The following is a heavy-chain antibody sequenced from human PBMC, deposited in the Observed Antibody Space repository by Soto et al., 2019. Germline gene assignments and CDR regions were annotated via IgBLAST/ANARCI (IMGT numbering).Heavy chain of an antibody. V-gene: IGHV3-23*01. D-gene: IGHD6-13*01. CDR2: ITGSGGGT. CDR3: PNRTLSAAGLDY. Sequence: EVQLLESGGGLVQPGGSLRLSCAASGFTFSNYAMTWVRQAPGKGLEWVSNITGSGGGTYFVDSVKGRFTISRDNSKDTVHLQMTSLTAEDTAVYYCPNRTLSAAGLDYWGHGTLGTVSS. CDR1: GFTFSNYA. J-gene: IGHJ4*01.